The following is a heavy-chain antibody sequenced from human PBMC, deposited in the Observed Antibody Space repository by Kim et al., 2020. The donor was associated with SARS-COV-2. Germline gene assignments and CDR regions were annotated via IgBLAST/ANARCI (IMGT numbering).Heavy chain of an antibody. CDR3: AREVAVGADTGMDV. Sequence: GGSLRLSCAASGFTFGNYAMHWVRQAPGKGLDYVADVSWDGTNRNYVDSVKGRFNLSRDNSKNILYLHMDSLRVDDTAVYYCAREVAVGADTGMDVWGQGTIVTVPS. CDR2: VSWDGTNR. V-gene: IGHV3-30*03. D-gene: IGHD1-26*01. CDR1: GFTFGNYA. J-gene: IGHJ6*02.